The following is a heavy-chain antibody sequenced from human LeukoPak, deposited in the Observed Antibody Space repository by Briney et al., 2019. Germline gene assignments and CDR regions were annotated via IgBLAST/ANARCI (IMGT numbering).Heavy chain of an antibody. V-gene: IGHV4-34*01. Sequence: SETLSLTCAVYGGSFSGYYWSWIRQPPGKGLEWIGEINHSGSTNYNPSLKSRVTISVDTSKNQFSLKLSSVTAADTAVYYCARAGAGYYDSSGYYPNWGQGTLVTVSS. J-gene: IGHJ4*02. CDR3: ARAGAGYYDSSGYYPN. CDR2: INHSGST. CDR1: GGSFSGYY. D-gene: IGHD3-22*01.